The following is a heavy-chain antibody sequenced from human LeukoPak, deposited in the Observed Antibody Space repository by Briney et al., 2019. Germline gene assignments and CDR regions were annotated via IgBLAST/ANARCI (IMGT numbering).Heavy chain of an antibody. V-gene: IGHV3-48*04. CDR3: GRVKEASAFDI. CDR2: ISSSSNTI. J-gene: IGHJ3*02. CDR1: GFTFSISA. Sequence: PGGSLRLSCAASGFTFSISAMNWFRQAPGKGLEWVSYISSSSNTIYYADSVKGRFTISRDNAKNSLYLQMSSLRAEDTAVYYCGRVKEASAFDIWGQGTMVTVSS. D-gene: IGHD5-12*01.